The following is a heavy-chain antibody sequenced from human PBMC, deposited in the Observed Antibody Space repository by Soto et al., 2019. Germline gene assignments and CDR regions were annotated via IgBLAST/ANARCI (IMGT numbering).Heavy chain of an antibody. CDR3: ARDRVECSGGSCPVDY. CDR2: IWYDGSNK. Sequence: GGSLRRSCAASGFTFSSYDMHWVRQAPGKGLEWVAVIWYDGSNKYYAYSVKGRFTISRDNSKNTLYLQMNSLRAEDTAVYYCARDRVECSGGSCPVDYWGQGTLVTVSS. V-gene: IGHV3-33*01. CDR1: GFTFSSYD. J-gene: IGHJ4*02. D-gene: IGHD2-15*01.